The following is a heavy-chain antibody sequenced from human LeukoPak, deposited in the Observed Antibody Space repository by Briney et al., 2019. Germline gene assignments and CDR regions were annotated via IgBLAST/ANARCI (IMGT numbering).Heavy chain of an antibody. V-gene: IGHV4-39*01. J-gene: IGHJ4*02. Sequence: SETLSLTCTVSGDSISSRIYYWGWVRQPPGQGLEWVGSIYYTGSTYYNPSLKTRVTISIDTSKDQFSLQLSSVTAADTSVYYCARHVLAAPASPFGYWGQGTLVTVSS. D-gene: IGHD6-13*01. CDR2: IYYTGST. CDR1: GDSISSRIYY. CDR3: ARHVLAAPASPFGY.